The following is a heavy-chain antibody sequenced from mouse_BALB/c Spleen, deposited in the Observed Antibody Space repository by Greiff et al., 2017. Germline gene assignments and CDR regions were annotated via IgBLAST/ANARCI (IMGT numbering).Heavy chain of an antibody. Sequence: EVKLVESGGGLVQPGGSLKLSCAASGFTFSSYTMSWVRQTPEKRLEWVAYISNGGGSTYYPDTVKGRFTISRDNAKNTLYLQMSSLKSEDTAMYYCARSTIHWYFDVWGAGTTVTVSS. CDR2: ISNGGGST. CDR3: ARSTIHWYFDV. CDR1: GFTFSSYT. V-gene: IGHV5-12-2*01. D-gene: IGHD1-1*02. J-gene: IGHJ1*01.